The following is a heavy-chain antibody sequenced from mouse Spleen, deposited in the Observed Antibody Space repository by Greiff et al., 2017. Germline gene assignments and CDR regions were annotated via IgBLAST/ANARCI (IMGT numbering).Heavy chain of an antibody. CDR3: AREVLVRGFAY. CDR1: GYTFTSYW. Sequence: VQLQQPGAELVKPGASVKLSCKASGYTFTSYWMHWVKQRPGQGLEWIGMIHPNSGSTNYNEKFKSKATLTVDKSSSTTYMQLSSLTSEDSAVYYCAREVLVRGFAYWGQGTLVTVSA. J-gene: IGHJ3*01. D-gene: IGHD2-14*01. V-gene: IGHV1-64*01. CDR2: IHPNSGST.